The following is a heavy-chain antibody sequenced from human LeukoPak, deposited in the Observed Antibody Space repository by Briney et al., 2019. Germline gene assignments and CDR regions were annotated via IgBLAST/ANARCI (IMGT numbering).Heavy chain of an antibody. D-gene: IGHD3-9*01. Sequence: ASVKVSCKASGGTFSSYAISWVRQAPGQGLEWMGGIIPIFGTANYAQKFQGRVTITADESTSTAYMELSSLRSEDTAVYYCAKNYDFLTGYASWGQGTLVTVSS. CDR1: GGTFSSYA. CDR2: IIPIFGTA. V-gene: IGHV1-69*13. CDR3: AKNYDFLTGYAS. J-gene: IGHJ4*02.